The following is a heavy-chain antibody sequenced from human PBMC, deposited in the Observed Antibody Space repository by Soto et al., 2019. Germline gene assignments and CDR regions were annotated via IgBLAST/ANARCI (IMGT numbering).Heavy chain of an antibody. V-gene: IGHV2-26*01. CDR1: GLSITDSEMG. Sequence: QRTLKESGPVLVKPTETLTLRCTVSGLSITDSEMGVSWIRQPPGQPLEWLAHIDSSGEKSYRTFLKSRLAISKDTSKSQIVFTMTNMDPAHTATYYCARRHLAVAVSPWFDQWSQGIPVTVSS. CDR2: IDSSGEK. CDR3: ARRHLAVAVSPWFDQ. D-gene: IGHD6-19*01. J-gene: IGHJ5*02.